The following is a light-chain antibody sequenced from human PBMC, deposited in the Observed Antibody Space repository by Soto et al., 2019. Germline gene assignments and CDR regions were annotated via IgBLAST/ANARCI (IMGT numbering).Light chain of an antibody. J-gene: IGKJ1*01. Sequence: DIQMTRSPSSQSTTVGDRITVTCRARQSISRYLNWYQHKPGKAPKLLINAASSLERGVPSRFSGGGSGTDFTLNISSLQPDDFATYYCQQNYRATPWTFGQGTKVDIK. CDR2: AAS. CDR1: QSISRY. CDR3: QQNYRATPWT. V-gene: IGKV1-39*01.